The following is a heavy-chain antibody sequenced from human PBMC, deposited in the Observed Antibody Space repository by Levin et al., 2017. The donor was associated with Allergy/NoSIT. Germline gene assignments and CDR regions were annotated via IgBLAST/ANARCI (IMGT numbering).Heavy chain of an antibody. CDR3: AKAYYGIQLWGYYFDY. CDR2: ISWNSGSI. D-gene: IGHD5-18*01. Sequence: GGSLRLSCAASGFTFDDYAMHWVRQAPGKGLEWVSGISWNSGSIGYADSVKGRFTISRDNAKNSLYLQMNSLRAEDTALYYCAKAYYGIQLWGYYFDYWGQGTLVTVSS. V-gene: IGHV3-9*01. CDR1: GFTFDDYA. J-gene: IGHJ4*02.